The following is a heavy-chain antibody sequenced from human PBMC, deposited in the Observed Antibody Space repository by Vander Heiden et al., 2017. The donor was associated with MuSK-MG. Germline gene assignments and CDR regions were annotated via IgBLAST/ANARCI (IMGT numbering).Heavy chain of an antibody. J-gene: IGHJ4*02. CDR1: GYTFTGYY. V-gene: IGHV1-2*02. CDR2: INPNSGGT. CDR3: ARVSVRGVVVPLGY. D-gene: IGHD3-10*01. Sequence: QVQLVQSGAEVKKPGASVKVSCKASGYTFTGYYLHWVRQAPGQGLEWMGWINPNSGGTNYEQKWQGRVTMTRDTSISTAYMELSRLRSDDTAVYYCARVSVRGVVVPLGYWGQGTLVTVSS.